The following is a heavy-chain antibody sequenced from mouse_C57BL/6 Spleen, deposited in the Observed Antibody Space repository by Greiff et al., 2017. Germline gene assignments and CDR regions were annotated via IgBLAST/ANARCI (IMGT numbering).Heavy chain of an antibody. D-gene: IGHD3-2*02. Sequence: VHVKQSGAELVRPGASVKLSCTASGFNIKDDYMHWVKQRPEQGLEWIGWIDPENGDTEYASKFQGKATITADTSSNTAYLQLSSLTSEDTAVYYCTASGSSGPYYFDYWGQGTTLTVSS. V-gene: IGHV14-4*01. CDR1: GFNIKDDY. J-gene: IGHJ2*01. CDR2: IDPENGDT. CDR3: TASGSSGPYYFDY.